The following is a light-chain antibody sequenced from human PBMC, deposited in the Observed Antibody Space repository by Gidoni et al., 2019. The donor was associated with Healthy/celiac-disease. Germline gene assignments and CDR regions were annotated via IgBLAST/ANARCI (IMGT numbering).Light chain of an antibody. CDR1: QSVSSSY. CDR2: GAS. J-gene: IGKJ1*01. Sequence: EIVLTQSPGTLSLSPGERATLSCRASQSVSSSYLAWYQHKPGQAPRLLIYGASRRATGLPDRFSGSGVGTDFTLTISRLEPEDFAVYYCQQYEPKTFGQGTKVEIK. V-gene: IGKV3-20*01. CDR3: QQYEPKT.